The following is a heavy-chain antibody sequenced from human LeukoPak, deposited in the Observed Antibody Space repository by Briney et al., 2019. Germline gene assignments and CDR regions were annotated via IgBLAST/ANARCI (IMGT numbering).Heavy chain of an antibody. D-gene: IGHD5/OR15-5a*01. CDR3: ARDPPPETSVGHGSV. J-gene: IGHJ4*02. CDR1: GFTFSSYE. Sequence: GGSLRLSCVASGFTFSSYEMNWVRQAPGMGLEWVSYISSSGSTIYYADSVKGRFTISRDNAKNSLYLQMNSLRAEDTALYYCARDPPPETSVGHGSVWGQGTLVTVSS. V-gene: IGHV3-48*03. CDR2: ISSSGSTI.